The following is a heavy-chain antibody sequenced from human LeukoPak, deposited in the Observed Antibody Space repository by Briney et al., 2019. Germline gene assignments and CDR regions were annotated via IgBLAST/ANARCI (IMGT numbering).Heavy chain of an antibody. CDR3: ARASAPGTVDY. CDR1: QFGFSVYW. V-gene: IGHV3-7*01. CDR2: INEAGTEE. J-gene: IGHJ4*02. Sequence: GGSLRLSCAASQFGFSVYWMSWVRQAPGKGLEWVANINEAGTEEFYVDSVEGRFTISRDNRKKLLYLQMNSLRVDDTAICYCARASAPGTVDYWGQGTLVTVSS.